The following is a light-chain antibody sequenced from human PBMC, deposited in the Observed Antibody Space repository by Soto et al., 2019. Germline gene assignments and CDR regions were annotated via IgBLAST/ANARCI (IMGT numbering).Light chain of an antibody. CDR3: QQYATSPFT. V-gene: IGKV3-20*01. Sequence: ENVLTQSPGTLSSSPGERATLSCTASETFSGDVIAWYQQKPGQSPRLLIFGASTRAFGVPDRFTGSWSGTDFTLTISRLEPEDFAVYYCQQYATSPFTFGGGTKVEV. J-gene: IGKJ4*01. CDR1: ETFSGDV. CDR2: GAS.